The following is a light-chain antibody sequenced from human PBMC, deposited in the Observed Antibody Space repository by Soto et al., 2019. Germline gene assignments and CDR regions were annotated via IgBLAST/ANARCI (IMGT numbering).Light chain of an antibody. Sequence: EIVLTQSPATLSLSPGERATLSCRASQSVSSYLGWYQQKPGQAPRLLIYDASNRATGIPARFSGSGSGTDFTLTISSLEPEDFAVYYCQQRSNWLITFGQGTRLEIK. J-gene: IGKJ5*01. V-gene: IGKV3-11*01. CDR2: DAS. CDR1: QSVSSY. CDR3: QQRSNWLIT.